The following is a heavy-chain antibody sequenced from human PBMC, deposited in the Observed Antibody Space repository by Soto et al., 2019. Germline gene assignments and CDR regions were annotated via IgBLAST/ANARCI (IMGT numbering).Heavy chain of an antibody. CDR2: ISPENGNT. Sequence: LLLQSGAAVRKPGASVKISCKVSGYSFFTYDITGLRKAPGQGPEWMGRISPENGNTDYAQKFQDRITLTADASSSTVYMEMRGLRSDDTAKYYCATSYESGFDPWGQGTLVSVSS. CDR1: GYSFFTYD. J-gene: IGHJ5*02. D-gene: IGHD3-3*01. CDR3: ATSYESGFDP. V-gene: IGHV1-18*04.